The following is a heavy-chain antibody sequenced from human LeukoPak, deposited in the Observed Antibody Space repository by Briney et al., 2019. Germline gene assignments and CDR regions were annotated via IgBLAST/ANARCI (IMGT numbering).Heavy chain of an antibody. Sequence: GGSLRLSCAASGFTFSDYYMSWIRQAPGKGLEWVSVIYSGGSTYYADSVKGRFTISRDNSKNTLYFQMNSLRAEDTAVYYCARSSEIFGVVILFDYWGQGTLVTVSS. J-gene: IGHJ4*02. CDR1: GFTFSDYY. CDR2: IYSGGST. V-gene: IGHV3-66*01. D-gene: IGHD3-3*01. CDR3: ARSSEIFGVVILFDY.